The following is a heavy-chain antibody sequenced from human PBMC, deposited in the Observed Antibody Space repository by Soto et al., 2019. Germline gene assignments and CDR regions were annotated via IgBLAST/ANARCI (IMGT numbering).Heavy chain of an antibody. V-gene: IGHV1-2*04. J-gene: IGHJ5*02. CDR2: INPNSGGT. CDR3: ERGSDILTGYGWFEP. CDR1: GDSFTCCY. D-gene: IGHD3-9*01. Sequence: ASVKVSCKASGDSFTCCYRHWVRQAPGQGLEWMGWINPNSGGTNYAQKFQGWVTMTRDTSISTAYMELSRLRSDDTAVYYCERGSDILTGYGWFEPWGQGTLVPVSS.